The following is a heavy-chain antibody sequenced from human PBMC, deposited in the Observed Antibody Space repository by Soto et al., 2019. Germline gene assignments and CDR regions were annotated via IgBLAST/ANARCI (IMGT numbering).Heavy chain of an antibody. V-gene: IGHV1-46*03. CDR3: ATYSLGYCSGGSCRRGYYFDY. Sequence: GASVKVSCKASGYTFTSYYMHWVRQAPGQGLEWMGIINPSGGSTSYAQKFQGRVTMTRDASTSTVYMELSSLRSEDTAVYYCATYSLGYCSGGSCRRGYYFDYWGQGTLVTVSS. CDR2: INPSGGST. D-gene: IGHD2-15*01. CDR1: GYTFTSYY. J-gene: IGHJ4*02.